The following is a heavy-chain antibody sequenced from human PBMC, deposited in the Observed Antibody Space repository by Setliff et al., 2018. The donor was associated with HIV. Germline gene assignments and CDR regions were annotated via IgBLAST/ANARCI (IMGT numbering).Heavy chain of an antibody. CDR1: GGSISSGGYY. CDR2: IYHSGIT. V-gene: IGHV4-31*03. CDR3: ARGIAAAEGYFDY. J-gene: IGHJ4*02. D-gene: IGHD6-13*01. Sequence: PSETLSLTCTVSGGSISSGGYYWSWIRQHPGKGLEWIGYIYHSGITYYNPSLKSRVIISLDTSKNQFSLKLSSVTAADTAVYYCARGIAAAEGYFDYWGQGTLVTVSS.